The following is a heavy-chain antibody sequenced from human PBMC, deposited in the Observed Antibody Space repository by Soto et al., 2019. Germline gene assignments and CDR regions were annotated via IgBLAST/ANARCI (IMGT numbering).Heavy chain of an antibody. J-gene: IGHJ4*02. V-gene: IGHV3-30*04. Sequence: QVQLVESGGGVVQPGRSLRLSCAASGFTFSTYAMHWVRQAPGKGLEWVAVIAYDGRNKYYADSVKGRFTISRDNSKNTLHLQMNSLRIEDTAVYYCARELERVFDYWGQGTLVTVSS. D-gene: IGHD1-1*01. CDR3: ARELERVFDY. CDR1: GFTFSTYA. CDR2: IAYDGRNK.